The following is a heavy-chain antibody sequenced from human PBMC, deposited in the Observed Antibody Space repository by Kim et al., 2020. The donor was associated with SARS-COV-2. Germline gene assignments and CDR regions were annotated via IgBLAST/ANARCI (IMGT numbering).Heavy chain of an antibody. Sequence: GGSLRLSCAASGFTFDDYAMSWVHQGPGKGLEWVSGISWNGAYIGYADSVKGRFTISRDNAKNSLYLQMNSLRDEDMALYYCARVRDSSGFPYFFDYWGQGTLVTVSS. CDR3: ARVRDSSGFPYFFDY. D-gene: IGHD3-22*01. J-gene: IGHJ4*02. CDR2: ISWNGAYI. V-gene: IGHV3-20*04. CDR1: GFTFDDYA.